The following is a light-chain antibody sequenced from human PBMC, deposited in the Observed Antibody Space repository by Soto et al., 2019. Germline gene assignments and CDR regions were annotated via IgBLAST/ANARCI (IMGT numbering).Light chain of an antibody. Sequence: DIQMTQSPSSLSASLGDRVTITCRASQSTSSRLAWYQQKPGKAPKLLIYDASTLESGVPSRFSGSGSGTEFTLTISSLQPDDFATYYCQQYTGYSTFGQGTKVDIK. CDR1: QSTSSR. CDR3: QQYTGYST. CDR2: DAS. J-gene: IGKJ1*01. V-gene: IGKV1-5*01.